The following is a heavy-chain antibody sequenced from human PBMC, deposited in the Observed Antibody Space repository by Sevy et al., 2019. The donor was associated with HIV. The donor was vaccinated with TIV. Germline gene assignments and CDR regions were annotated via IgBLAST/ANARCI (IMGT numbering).Heavy chain of an antibody. CDR1: GLTFNNAW. CDR2: IKSKIDCETT. D-gene: IGHD3-9*01. Sequence: GGSLRLSCAVSGLTFNNAWMNWVRQAPGTGLQWVGLIKSKIDCETTDDAAPVKGRFTISRDDSKNTLFLQMNSLKIEDTAVYYCATAPGYYDSAPFDYWGPGTLVTVSS. V-gene: IGHV3-15*01. CDR3: ATAPGYYDSAPFDY. J-gene: IGHJ4*02.